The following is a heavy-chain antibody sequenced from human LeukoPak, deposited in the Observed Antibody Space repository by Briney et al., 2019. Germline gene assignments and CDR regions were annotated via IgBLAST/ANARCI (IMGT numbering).Heavy chain of an antibody. CDR2: IHHSGST. Sequence: PSETLSLTCTVSGGSISSSSYYWGWIRQPPGKGLEWIGSIHHSGSTYYNPSLKSRVTISVDTSKNQFSLKLSSVTAADTAVYYCARASRDGNPVDDYWGQGTLVTVSS. V-gene: IGHV4-39*07. J-gene: IGHJ4*02. D-gene: IGHD4-23*01. CDR3: ARASRDGNPVDDY. CDR1: GGSISSSSYY.